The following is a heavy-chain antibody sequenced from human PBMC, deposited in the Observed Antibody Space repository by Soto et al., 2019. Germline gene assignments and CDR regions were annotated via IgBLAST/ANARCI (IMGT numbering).Heavy chain of an antibody. Sequence: EVQLLESGGGLVPPGGSLRLSCAASGFTFSSYAMSWVRQAPGEGLEWLAGITFRGDNTYYADSVKVRFTLSRDNSMNRLDLQMNSLKVEDTALYYCAKLGTMGVFDNRGQGTLLTVSS. CDR1: GFTFSSYA. J-gene: IGHJ4*02. D-gene: IGHD1-1*01. CDR2: ITFRGDNT. CDR3: AKLGTMGVFDN. V-gene: IGHV3-23*01.